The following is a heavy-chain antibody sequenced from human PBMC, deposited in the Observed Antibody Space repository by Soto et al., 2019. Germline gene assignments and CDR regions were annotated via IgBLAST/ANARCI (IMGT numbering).Heavy chain of an antibody. D-gene: IGHD5-12*01. CDR1: GYTFLNYQ. V-gene: IGHV1-18*01. CDR3: AKSPRGEMATD. CDR2: INTYNGMT. J-gene: IGHJ4*02. Sequence: QVQLVQSGGEVKKPGASVTVSCKASGYTFLNYQITWVRQAPGQGLEWMAWINTYNGMTDYAQRFQGRVTMTRDTSTSTAYMQLRNLGSDDTAVNFCAKSPRGEMATDWGQGTPVTVSS.